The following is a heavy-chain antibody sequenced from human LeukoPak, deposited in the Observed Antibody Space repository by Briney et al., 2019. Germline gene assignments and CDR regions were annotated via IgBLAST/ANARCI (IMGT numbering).Heavy chain of an antibody. D-gene: IGHD4-17*01. CDR1: GFSFSSSA. J-gene: IGHJ4*02. V-gene: IGHV3-23*01. CDR2: ISGSGGST. CDR3: AKSPPSTTNYFDY. Sequence: GGSLRLSCAASGFSFSSSAMSWVRQAPGKGLEWVSAISGSGGSTYYADSVKGRFTISRDNSKNTLYLQMNSLRAEDTAVYYCAKSPPSTTNYFDYWGQGTLVTVSS.